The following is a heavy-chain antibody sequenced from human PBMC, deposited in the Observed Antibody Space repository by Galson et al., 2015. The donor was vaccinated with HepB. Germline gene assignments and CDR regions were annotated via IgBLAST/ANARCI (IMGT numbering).Heavy chain of an antibody. Sequence: SVKVSCKASGYTFTSYGISWVRQAPGQGLEWMGWISAYNGNTNYAQKLQGRVTMTTETSTSTAYMELRSLRSDDTAVYYCARFEHGSSWYAYYYYGMDVWGQGTTVTVAS. CDR2: ISAYNGNT. J-gene: IGHJ6*02. CDR3: ARFEHGSSWYAYYYYGMDV. V-gene: IGHV1-18*04. CDR1: GYTFTSYG. D-gene: IGHD6-13*01.